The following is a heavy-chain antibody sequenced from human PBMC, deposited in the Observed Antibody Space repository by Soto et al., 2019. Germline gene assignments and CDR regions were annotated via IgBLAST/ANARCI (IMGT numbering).Heavy chain of an antibody. V-gene: IGHV3-48*01. D-gene: IGHD2-2*01. CDR2: ISSSSSTI. CDR1: GFTFSIYS. Sequence: EVQLVESGGGLEQPGGSLRLSCVASGFTFSIYSMNWVRQAPGKGLEWVSYISSSSSTIYYADSVKGRFTISRDNAKNSLYLQMNSLRAEDTAVYYCASQNFCTSSSCPNWGQGTLVTVSS. J-gene: IGHJ4*02. CDR3: ASQNFCTSSSCPN.